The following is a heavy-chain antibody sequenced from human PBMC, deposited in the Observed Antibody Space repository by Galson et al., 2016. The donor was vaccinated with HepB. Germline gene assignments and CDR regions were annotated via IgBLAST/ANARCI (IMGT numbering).Heavy chain of an antibody. D-gene: IGHD2-15*01. CDR3: ARDWKGYFDF. CDR2: INPVFGTV. Sequence: VSCKASGGTFSSSYSISWVRQAPGQGLEWIGGINPVFGTVNYAQNIQGRVTITADSMELTSLRSEDTAVYYCARDWKGYFDFWGQGSLGTVSS. J-gene: IGHJ4*02. V-gene: IGHV1-69*06. CDR1: GGTFSSSYS.